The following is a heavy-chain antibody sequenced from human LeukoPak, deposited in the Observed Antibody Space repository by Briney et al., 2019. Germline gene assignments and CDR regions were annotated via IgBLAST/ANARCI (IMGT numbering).Heavy chain of an antibody. J-gene: IGHJ4*02. CDR1: GGSFSGYY. CDR3: ARGRALWFGELLQPIDY. D-gene: IGHD3-10*01. V-gene: IGHV4-34*01. Sequence: SETLSLTCAVYGGSFSGYYWSWIRQPPGKGLEWIGEINHSGSTNYNPSLKSRVTISVDTSKNQFSLKLSSVTAADTAVYYCARGRALWFGELLQPIDYWGQGTLVTVSS. CDR2: INHSGST.